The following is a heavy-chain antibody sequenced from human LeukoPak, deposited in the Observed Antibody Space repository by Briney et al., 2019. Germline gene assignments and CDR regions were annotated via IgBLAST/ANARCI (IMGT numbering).Heavy chain of an antibody. J-gene: IGHJ4*02. CDR2: ISSSGSST. CDR1: GFTFSSYK. Sequence: GGSLRLSCAASGFTFSSYKMNWVRQAPGKGLEWVSYISSSGSSTYYADSVKGRFTISRDNAKNSLYLQMNSLRAEDTAVYYCAREVYSGYDIFDYWGQGTLVTVSS. V-gene: IGHV3-48*03. CDR3: AREVYSGYDIFDY. D-gene: IGHD5-12*01.